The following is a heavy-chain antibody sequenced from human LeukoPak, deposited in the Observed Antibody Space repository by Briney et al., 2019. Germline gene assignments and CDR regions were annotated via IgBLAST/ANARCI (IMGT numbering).Heavy chain of an antibody. CDR2: IGGSGGST. CDR3: AKDHDVVVVAATPTIDY. V-gene: IGHV3-23*01. CDR1: GFTFSSYA. D-gene: IGHD2-15*01. Sequence: QAGGSLRLSCAASGFTFSSYAMSWVRQAPGKGLEWVSAIGGSGGSTYYADSVKGRFTISRHNSKNTLYLQMNSLRAEDTAVYYCAKDHDVVVVAATPTIDYWGQGTLVTVSS. J-gene: IGHJ4*02.